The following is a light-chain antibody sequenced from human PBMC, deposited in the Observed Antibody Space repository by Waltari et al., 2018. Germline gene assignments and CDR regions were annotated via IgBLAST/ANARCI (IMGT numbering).Light chain of an antibody. Sequence: DIQMTQSPSSASASVGDRVTITCRASQDINRWLAWYQQKPGKAPKLLIYAASTLQPWVPSRFSGSGSGTDYTLTINSLQPEDFAIYYCQQADTFPLTFGQGTRLEIK. J-gene: IGKJ5*01. V-gene: IGKV1D-12*01. CDR3: QQADTFPLT. CDR2: AAS. CDR1: QDINRW.